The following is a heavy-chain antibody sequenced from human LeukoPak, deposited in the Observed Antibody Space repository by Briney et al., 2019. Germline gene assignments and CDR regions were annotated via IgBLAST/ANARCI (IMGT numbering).Heavy chain of an antibody. CDR1: GFTFSSYS. Sequence: GGSLRLSCAASGFTFSSYSMNWVRQAPGKGLEWVSLISWDGGSTYYADSVKGRFTISRDNSKNTLYLQMNSLRAEDTAVYYCARGNYYGSGSYRDYYYYYGMDVWGQGTTVTVSS. CDR2: ISWDGGST. J-gene: IGHJ6*02. D-gene: IGHD3-10*01. V-gene: IGHV3-NL1*01. CDR3: ARGNYYGSGSYRDYYYYYGMDV.